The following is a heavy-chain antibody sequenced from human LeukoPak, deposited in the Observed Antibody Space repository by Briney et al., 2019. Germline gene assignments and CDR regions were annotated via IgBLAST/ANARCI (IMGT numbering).Heavy chain of an antibody. CDR1: GGSISSGDYY. Sequence: PSETLSLTCTVSGGSISSGDYYWSWIRQPPGKGLEWIGYIYYSGSTYYNPSLKSRVTISVDTSKTQFSLKLSSVTAADTAVYYCARCSYYDSSGYSLGAFDIWGQGTMVTVSS. V-gene: IGHV4-30-4*01. D-gene: IGHD3-22*01. CDR2: IYYSGST. CDR3: ARCSYYDSSGYSLGAFDI. J-gene: IGHJ3*02.